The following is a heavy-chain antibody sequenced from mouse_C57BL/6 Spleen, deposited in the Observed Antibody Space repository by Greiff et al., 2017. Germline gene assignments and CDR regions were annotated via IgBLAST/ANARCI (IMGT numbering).Heavy chain of an antibody. Sequence: QVHVKQSGAELVKPGASVKISCKASGYAFSSYWMNWVKQRPGKGLEWIGQIYPGDGDTNYNGKFKGKATLTADKSSSTAYMQRSSLTSEDSAVYFCARSPFITTVVATNFDYWGQGTTLTVSS. V-gene: IGHV1-80*01. CDR2: IYPGDGDT. J-gene: IGHJ2*01. CDR1: GYAFSSYW. CDR3: ARSPFITTVVATNFDY. D-gene: IGHD1-1*01.